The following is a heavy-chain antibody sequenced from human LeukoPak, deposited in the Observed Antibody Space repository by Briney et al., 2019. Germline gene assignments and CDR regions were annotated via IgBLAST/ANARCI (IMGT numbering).Heavy chain of an antibody. J-gene: IGHJ4*02. D-gene: IGHD2-15*01. Sequence: GGSLRLSCAASGFTFSSYSMNWVRQAPGKGLEWVSSISSSSSYIYYADSVKDRFTISRDNAKNSLYLQMNSLRAEDTAVYYCARDALPRGYCSGGSCYSGLFDYWGQGTLVTVSS. V-gene: IGHV3-21*01. CDR3: ARDALPRGYCSGGSCYSGLFDY. CDR1: GFTFSSYS. CDR2: ISSSSSYI.